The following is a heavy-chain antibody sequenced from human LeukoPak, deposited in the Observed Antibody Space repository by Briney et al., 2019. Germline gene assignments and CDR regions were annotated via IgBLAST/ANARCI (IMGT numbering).Heavy chain of an antibody. CDR1: GFTFSSYW. CDR2: IKYDGSEK. Sequence: GGSLRLSCVASGFTFSSYWMSWVRQAPGKGLEWVANIKYDGSEKYYVDSVKGRFTISRDDAKNSLYLQMNSLRAEDTAVYYCVVAATGRGGLDVWGQGTTATVSS. CDR3: VVAATGRGGLDV. V-gene: IGHV3-7*01. J-gene: IGHJ6*02. D-gene: IGHD6-13*01.